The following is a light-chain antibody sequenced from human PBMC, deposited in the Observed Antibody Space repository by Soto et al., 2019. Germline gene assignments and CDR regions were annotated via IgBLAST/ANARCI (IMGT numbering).Light chain of an antibody. J-gene: IGKJ5*01. CDR3: QQGASPPIT. CDR1: QNINTY. Sequence: DIQMTQSPTSLSASVGDRITITCRASQNINTYLSWYQQKPGKAPKNLIYAASNLQSGVPSRFSGSGSGTDFSLTINSLQPEDFATYYCQQGASPPITFGQGTRLDIK. CDR2: AAS. V-gene: IGKV1-39*01.